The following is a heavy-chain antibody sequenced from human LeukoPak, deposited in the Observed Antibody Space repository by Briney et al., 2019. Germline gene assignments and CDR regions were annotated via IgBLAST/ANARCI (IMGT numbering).Heavy chain of an antibody. Sequence: TGGSLRLSCAASGFTFSRYGMHWVRQAPGKGLEWVAVLSYDGNDKYYADSVKGRFTISRDNSKNTLYLQMNSLRAEDTAVYYCAKDGDIAAAGYYFDLWGQGTLATVSS. CDR3: AKDGDIAAAGYYFDL. J-gene: IGHJ4*02. CDR2: LSYDGNDK. V-gene: IGHV3-30*18. CDR1: GFTFSRYG. D-gene: IGHD6-13*01.